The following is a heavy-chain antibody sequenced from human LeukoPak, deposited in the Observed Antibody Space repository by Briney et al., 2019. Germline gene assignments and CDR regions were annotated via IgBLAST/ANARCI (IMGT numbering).Heavy chain of an antibody. Sequence: ASVKVSCKASGYTFINYFMHWVRQAPGQGLEWMGGIIPIFGTANYAQKFQGRVTITTDESTSTAYMELSSLRSEDTAVYYCARSAWSGYSAGAYWGQGTLVTVSS. V-gene: IGHV1-69*05. D-gene: IGHD3-3*01. CDR2: IIPIFGTA. CDR3: ARSAWSGYSAGAY. J-gene: IGHJ4*02. CDR1: GYTFINYF.